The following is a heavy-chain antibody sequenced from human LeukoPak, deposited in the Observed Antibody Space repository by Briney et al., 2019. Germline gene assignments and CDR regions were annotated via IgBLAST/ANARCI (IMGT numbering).Heavy chain of an antibody. V-gene: IGHV4-39*01. CDR1: GDSLYY. Sequence: SETLSLTCTVSGDSLYYWGRIRQPPGKGLEWIGSIYYSGSTYYNPSLKSRVTISVDTSKNQFSLKLSSVTAADTAVYYCARRGGLTIFGVVMEYYFDNWGQGTLVTVSS. CDR2: IYYSGST. D-gene: IGHD3-3*01. CDR3: ARRGGLTIFGVVMEYYFDN. J-gene: IGHJ4*02.